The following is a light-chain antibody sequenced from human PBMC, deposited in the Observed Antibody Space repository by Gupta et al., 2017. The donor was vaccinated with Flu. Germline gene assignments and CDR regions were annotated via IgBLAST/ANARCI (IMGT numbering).Light chain of an antibody. J-gene: IGLJ2*01. V-gene: IGLV6-57*03. CDR3: QSYDSSNVV. CDR1: SGSIASNY. CDR2: EDN. Sequence: NFMLTQPHSASESPGKTVTISCTRSSGSIASNYVQWYQQRPGSAPTTVIYEDNQRPSGVPDRFSGSIDSSSNSASLTISGLETEDEADYYCQSYDSSNVVFGGGTKLTVL.